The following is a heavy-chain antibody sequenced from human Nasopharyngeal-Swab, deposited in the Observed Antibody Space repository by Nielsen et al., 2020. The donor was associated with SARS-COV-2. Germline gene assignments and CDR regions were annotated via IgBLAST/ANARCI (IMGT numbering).Heavy chain of an antibody. Sequence: GGSLRLSCAAYGFTFSSYGMHWVRQAPGKGLEWVAVIWYDGSNKYYVDSVKGRFTISRDNSKNTLYLQMNSLRAEDTAVYYCARGPLYSSSWWYGGRSDYFDYWGQGTLVTVSS. V-gene: IGHV3-33*01. CDR3: ARGPLYSSSWWYGGRSDYFDY. CDR2: IWYDGSNK. D-gene: IGHD6-13*01. J-gene: IGHJ4*02. CDR1: GFTFSSYG.